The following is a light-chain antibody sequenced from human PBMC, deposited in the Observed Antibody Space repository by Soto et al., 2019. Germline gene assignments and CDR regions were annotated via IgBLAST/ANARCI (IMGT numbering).Light chain of an antibody. CDR3: NSYAGTYSFFYV. CDR1: SSDVGAYNY. V-gene: IGLV2-8*01. J-gene: IGLJ1*01. CDR2: EVS. Sequence: QSALTQPPSASGSPGQSVTISCTGTSSDVGAYNYVSWYQQLPGKALKLLIYEVSKLPSWVPDRFSGSKSGNTASLTVSGLQAEDEADYSCNSYAGTYSFFYVFGTGTKLTVL.